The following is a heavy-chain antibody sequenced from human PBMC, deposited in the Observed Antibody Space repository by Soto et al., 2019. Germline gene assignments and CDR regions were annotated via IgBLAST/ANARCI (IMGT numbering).Heavy chain of an antibody. CDR3: ARYAVYSDILTGSPRGHGMDV. D-gene: IGHD3-9*01. CDR2: IYSGGST. J-gene: IGHJ6*02. CDR1: GFSVSYNS. V-gene: IGHV3-53*02. Sequence: EVQLVETGGGLIQPGGSLRLSCEVTGFSVSYNSMPWVRQAPGEGLEWVSVIYSGGSTYYADSVKGRFTISRDASKKMVYLQMNSLRPEDTAVYYCARYAVYSDILTGSPRGHGMDVWGQGTKVTVSS.